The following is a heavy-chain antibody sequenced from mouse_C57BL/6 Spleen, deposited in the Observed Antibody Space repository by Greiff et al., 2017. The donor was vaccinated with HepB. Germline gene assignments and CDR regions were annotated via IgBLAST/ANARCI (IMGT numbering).Heavy chain of an antibody. CDR2: INPNNGGT. V-gene: IGHV1-18*01. Sequence: EVKLMESGPELVKPGASVKIPCKASGYTFTDYNMDWVKQSHGKSLEWIGDINPNNGGTIYNQKFKGKATLTVDKSSSTAYMELRSLTSEDTAVYYCTRGPYYGSSYHFFAYWGQGTLVTVSA. D-gene: IGHD1-1*01. CDR1: GYTFTDYN. J-gene: IGHJ3*01. CDR3: TRGPYYGSSYHFFAY.